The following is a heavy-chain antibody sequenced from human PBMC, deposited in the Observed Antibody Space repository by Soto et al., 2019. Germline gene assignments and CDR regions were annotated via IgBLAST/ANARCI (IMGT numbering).Heavy chain of an antibody. Sequence: SETLSLTCTVSGASISGFYWSWIRKSAGKGLEWIGRIYATGTTDYNPSLKSRVIMSVDTSKKQFSLKLRSVTAADAAVYYCVRDGTKTLRDWFDPWGQGISVTVSS. CDR1: GASISGFY. V-gene: IGHV4-4*07. J-gene: IGHJ5*02. D-gene: IGHD1-1*01. CDR2: IYATGTT. CDR3: VRDGTKTLRDWFDP.